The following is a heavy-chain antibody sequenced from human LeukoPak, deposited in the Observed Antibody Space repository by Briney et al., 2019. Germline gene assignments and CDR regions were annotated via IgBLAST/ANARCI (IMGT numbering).Heavy chain of an antibody. D-gene: IGHD1-1*01. CDR3: ARVPRPQGYYYMDV. V-gene: IGHV4-34*01. CDR1: GGSVSGYY. J-gene: IGHJ6*03. Sequence: SETLSLSCAVYGGSVSGYYWSWFRQPPGKGLEWIGEINHSGSTNYNPSLKSRVTISVDTSKNQFSLKLSSVTAADTAVYYCARVPRPQGYYYMDVWGKGTTVTVSS. CDR2: INHSGST.